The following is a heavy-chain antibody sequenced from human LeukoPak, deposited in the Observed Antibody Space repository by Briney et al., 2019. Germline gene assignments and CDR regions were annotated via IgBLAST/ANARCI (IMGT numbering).Heavy chain of an antibody. D-gene: IGHD6-13*01. CDR1: GFTFSSYA. CDR2: LSGSGGST. J-gene: IGHJ4*02. V-gene: IGHV3-23*01. CDR3: AKDRGYSSSWALFDY. Sequence: GGSLRLSCAASGFTFSSYAMSWVRQAPGKGLVWVSALSGSGGSTYYADSVKGRFTISRDNSKNTLYLQMNSLRAEDTAVYYCAKDRGYSSSWALFDYWGQGTLVTVSS.